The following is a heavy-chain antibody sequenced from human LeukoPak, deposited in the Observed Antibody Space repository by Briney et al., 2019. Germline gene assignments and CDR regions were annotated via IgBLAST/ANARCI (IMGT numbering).Heavy chain of an antibody. J-gene: IGHJ4*02. D-gene: IGHD5-12*01. V-gene: IGHV4-39*07. CDR2: IYYSGST. CDR1: GGSISSSNYY. CDR3: ARISGYSDYDPPYYFDH. Sequence: PETLSLTCTVSGGSISSSNYYWGWIRQPPGKGLEWIGSIYYSGSTYYNPSLKSRVTISIDTSKKQFSLKLSSVTAADTGMYYCARISGYSDYDPPYYFDHWGQGALVTVSS.